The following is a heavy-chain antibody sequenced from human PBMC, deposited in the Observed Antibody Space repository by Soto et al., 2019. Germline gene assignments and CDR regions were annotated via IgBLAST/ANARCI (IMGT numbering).Heavy chain of an antibody. D-gene: IGHD1-26*01. V-gene: IGHV5-51*01. CDR3: ARYSGSYWHYLDF. CDR1: GFTFTSYW. Sequence: GESQKISYKGCGFTFTSYWIGWVRQMPGKGLEWMGVIYGGDSDTRYSPSFEGQVTISADRSNSIAYLQWDSLKASDTALYYCARYSGSYWHYLDFWGQGTLVTVSS. CDR2: IYGGDSDT. J-gene: IGHJ4*02.